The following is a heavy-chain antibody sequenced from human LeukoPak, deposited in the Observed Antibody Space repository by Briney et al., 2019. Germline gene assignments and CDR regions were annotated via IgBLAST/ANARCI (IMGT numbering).Heavy chain of an antibody. CDR2: ISSSGSTI. CDR3: ARPRGAATVLDY. D-gene: IGHD3-10*01. CDR1: GFTFSDYY. Sequence: PGGSLRLSCAASGFTFSDYYMSWIRQAPGKGLEWVSYISSSGSTIYYADSVKGRFTISRDNAKNSLYLQMDSLRAEDTAVCYCARPRGAATVLDYWGQGTLVTVSS. V-gene: IGHV3-11*01. J-gene: IGHJ4*02.